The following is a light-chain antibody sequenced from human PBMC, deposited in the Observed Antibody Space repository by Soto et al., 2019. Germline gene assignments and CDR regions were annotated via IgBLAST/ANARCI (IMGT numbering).Light chain of an antibody. CDR3: QQRYSTLIT. V-gene: IGKV1-39*01. Sequence: DIQWTQSPSSMSPSVGDRVTITCRASQSISSYLNWYQQKPGKDPKLLIYAASSLQSGVPSRFSGSGSGTDFNLTISSLQPEDFATYECQQRYSTLITFGQGTRLEIK. CDR1: QSISSY. J-gene: IGKJ5*01. CDR2: AAS.